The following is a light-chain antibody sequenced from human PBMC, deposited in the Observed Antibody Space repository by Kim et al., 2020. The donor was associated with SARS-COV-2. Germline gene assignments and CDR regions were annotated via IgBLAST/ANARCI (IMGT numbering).Light chain of an antibody. CDR3: QVWESFSDHPV. Sequence: TGKPAHVTGGGNDCGSKSVHWYQRRPGLGPVLVLYYDDVRPSRVPERFSGSNSVNTATLTISRVEAGDEADYYCQVWESFSDHPVFGGGTQLTVL. J-gene: IGLJ3*02. CDR2: YDD. V-gene: IGLV3-21*01. CDR1: DCGSKS.